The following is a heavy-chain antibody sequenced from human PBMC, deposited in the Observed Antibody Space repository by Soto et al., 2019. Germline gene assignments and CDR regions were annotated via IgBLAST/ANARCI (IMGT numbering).Heavy chain of an antibody. D-gene: IGHD3-16*01. V-gene: IGHV1-8*02. J-gene: IGHJ5*02. CDR1: GYTFTDYD. CDR2: MTPNSGNT. CDR3: ARNLYNTGDFDH. Sequence: QVQLMQSGAEVRKPGASVKVSCRASGYTFTDYDINWVRQATGQGLEWLGWMTPNSGNTGYALKFQGRVTLTRDISRSTAYMELSSLTSEDTAVYYCARNLYNTGDFDHGGQGTLVTVSS.